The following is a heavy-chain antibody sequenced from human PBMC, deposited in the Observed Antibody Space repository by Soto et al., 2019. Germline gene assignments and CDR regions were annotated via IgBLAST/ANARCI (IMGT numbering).Heavy chain of an antibody. D-gene: IGHD1-26*01. V-gene: IGHV1-69*01. J-gene: IGHJ4*02. CDR2: IIPIFGTA. CDR1: GGTFSSYS. Sequence: QVQLVQSGAEVKKPGSSVKVSCKASGGTFSSYSINWVRQAPGQGLEWMGEIIPIFGTANYAQKFQGRVTTTADESTSTAYMELSSLRSEDTAVYYCARDGGRHSVGIDYWGQGTLVTVSS. CDR3: ARDGGRHSVGIDY.